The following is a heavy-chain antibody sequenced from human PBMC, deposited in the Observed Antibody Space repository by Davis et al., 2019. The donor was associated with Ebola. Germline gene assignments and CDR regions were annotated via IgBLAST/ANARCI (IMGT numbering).Heavy chain of an antibody. D-gene: IGHD4-17*01. J-gene: IGHJ6*02. V-gene: IGHV3-23*01. CDR2: ITGSGGFT. CDR1: GFTFSSYA. Sequence: GGSLRLSCAASGFTFSSYAMSWVRQAPGKGLEWVSTITGSGGFTFYAESVKGRFTISRDNSKNTLYLQMNSLRAEDTAVYYCAKAIHDYGDLIVYYYSMDVWGQGTTVTVSS. CDR3: AKAIHDYGDLIVYYYSMDV.